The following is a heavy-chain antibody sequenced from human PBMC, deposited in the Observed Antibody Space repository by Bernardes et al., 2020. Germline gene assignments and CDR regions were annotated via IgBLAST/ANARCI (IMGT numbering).Heavy chain of an antibody. CDR1: GGSISSYY. D-gene: IGHD3-16*02. CDR2: IYYSGST. J-gene: IGHJ4*02. CDR3: ARVSFASGTYRFGFFDY. Sequence: SETLSLTCTVSGGSISSYYWSWIRQPPVKGLEWIGYIYYSGSTNYNPSLKSRVTISVDTSKNQFSLKLSSVTAADTAVYYCARVSFASGTYRFGFFDYWGQGALVTVSS. V-gene: IGHV4-59*01.